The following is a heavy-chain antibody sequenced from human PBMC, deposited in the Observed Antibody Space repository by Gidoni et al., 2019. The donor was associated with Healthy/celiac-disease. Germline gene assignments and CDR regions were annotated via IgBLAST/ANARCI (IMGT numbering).Heavy chain of an antibody. J-gene: IGHJ4*02. Sequence: QVQLQESGPGLVKPSETLSLTCTVSGGSISSYYWSWIRQPPGKGLEWIGYIYYSGSTNYNPSLKSRVTIAVDTSKNQFSLKLSSVTAADTAVYYCARASSYNWNYFDYWGQGTLVTVSS. CDR1: GGSISSYY. CDR3: ARASSYNWNYFDY. D-gene: IGHD1-20*01. CDR2: IYYSGST. V-gene: IGHV4-59*01.